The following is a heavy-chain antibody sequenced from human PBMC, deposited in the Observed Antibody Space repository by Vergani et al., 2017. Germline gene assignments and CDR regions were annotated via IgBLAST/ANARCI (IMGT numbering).Heavy chain of an antibody. CDR3: ARVAAAYYYYYYMDV. V-gene: IGHV4-59*01. CDR2: IYYSGST. D-gene: IGHD2-15*01. J-gene: IGHJ6*03. CDR1: GGPISSYY. Sequence: QVQLQESGPGLVKPSETLSLTCTVSGGPISSYYWSWSRQPPGKGLEWIGYIYYSGSTNYNPSLKSRVTISVDTSKNQFSLKLSSVTAADTAVYYCARVAAAYYYYYYMDVWGKGTTVTVSS.